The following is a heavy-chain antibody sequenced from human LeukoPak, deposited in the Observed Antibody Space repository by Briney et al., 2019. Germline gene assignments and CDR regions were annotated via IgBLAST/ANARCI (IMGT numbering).Heavy chain of an antibody. CDR2: IYYSGST. CDR3: ATMVRGVPYYFDY. Sequence: PSETLSLTCTVSGGSISTYYWSWIRQPLGKGLEWIGYIYYSGSTNYNPSLKSRVTISVDTSKNQFSLKLSSVTAADTAVYYCATMVRGVPYYFDYWGQGTLVTVSS. V-gene: IGHV4-59*01. CDR1: GGSISTYY. J-gene: IGHJ4*02. D-gene: IGHD3-10*01.